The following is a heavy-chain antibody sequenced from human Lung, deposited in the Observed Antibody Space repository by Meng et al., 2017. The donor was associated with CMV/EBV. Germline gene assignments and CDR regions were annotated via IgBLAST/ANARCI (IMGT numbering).Heavy chain of an antibody. V-gene: IGHV1-69*10. D-gene: IGHD2-2*01. CDR1: GGTSSSYV. CDR3: ARSRVVSSSPSCPPTYGMDV. J-gene: IGHJ6*02. Sequence: SXXVSXKASGGTSSSYVISWVRQAPGQGLEWMGGIIPILGRANYGQKFQARVTITADKSTSTAHMELSSLRSEDTAVYYCARSRVVSSSPSCPPTYGMDVXGQGXTVTVSS. CDR2: IIPILGRA.